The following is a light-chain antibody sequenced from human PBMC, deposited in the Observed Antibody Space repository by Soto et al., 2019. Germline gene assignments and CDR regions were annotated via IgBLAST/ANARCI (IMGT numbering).Light chain of an antibody. CDR1: QSINSF. CDR3: QQTYSPSYT. J-gene: IGKJ2*01. CDR2: AAS. V-gene: IGKV1-39*01. Sequence: DIQMTQSPSSLSASLGDRVTITCRASQSINSFLNWYQHQPGKAPKVLIYAASNLQSGVPSRFNGNGSGTDFTLTISSLQPEDFATYFCQQTYSPSYTFAQGTRMEIK.